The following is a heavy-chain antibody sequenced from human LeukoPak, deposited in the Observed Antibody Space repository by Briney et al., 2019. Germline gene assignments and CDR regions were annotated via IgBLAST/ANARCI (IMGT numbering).Heavy chain of an antibody. CDR2: IVVGSGNT. D-gene: IGHD3-10*01. Sequence: GASVKVSCKASGFTFTSSAVQWVRQARGQRLEWIGWIVVGSGNTNYAQKFQERVTITRDMSTSTAYMELSSLRSEDTAVYYCAAAFGRWSAGTFDYWGQGTLVTVSP. CDR3: AAAFGRWSAGTFDY. CDR1: GFTFTSSA. J-gene: IGHJ4*02. V-gene: IGHV1-58*01.